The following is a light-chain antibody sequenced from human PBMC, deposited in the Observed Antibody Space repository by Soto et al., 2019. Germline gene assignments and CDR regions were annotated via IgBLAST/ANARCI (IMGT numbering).Light chain of an antibody. CDR1: QSISDT. Sequence: EIVMTQSPATLSVSPGGRATLSCRASQSISDTLAWYQQKPGQAPRLLIYGASTRATGFPARFSGSGSGADFTLTISSLXXXXXXXYYCQQYDNWPWTFGQGTKVEIK. CDR2: GAS. CDR3: QQYDNWPWT. V-gene: IGKV3-15*01. J-gene: IGKJ1*01.